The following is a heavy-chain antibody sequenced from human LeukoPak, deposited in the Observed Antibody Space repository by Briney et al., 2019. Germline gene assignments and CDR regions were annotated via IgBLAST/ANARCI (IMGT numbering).Heavy chain of an antibody. V-gene: IGHV4-59*08. CDR3: ARQLRYYDFWSGYNHDY. CDR1: GGSVSSDY. J-gene: IGHJ4*02. Sequence: SETLSPTCTVSGGSVSSDYWSWIRQPPGKGLEWIGYMHSNGNSAYNPSLSSRVTVSLDTSKNQFSLKLSSVTAADTAVYYCARQLRYYDFWSGYNHDYWGQGTLVTVSS. D-gene: IGHD3-3*01. CDR2: MHSNGNS.